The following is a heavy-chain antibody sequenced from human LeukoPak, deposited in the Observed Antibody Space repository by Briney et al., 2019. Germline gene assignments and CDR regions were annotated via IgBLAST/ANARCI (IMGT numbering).Heavy chain of an antibody. Sequence: SETLSLTCAVYGGSFSGYYWSWIRQPPGKGLEWIGEINHSGSTNYNPSLKSRVTISVDTSKNQFSLKLSSVTAADTAVYYCARWLQHEDYFDYWGQGTLVTVSS. V-gene: IGHV4-34*01. CDR3: ARWLQHEDYFDY. J-gene: IGHJ4*02. CDR1: GGSFSGYY. CDR2: INHSGST. D-gene: IGHD5-24*01.